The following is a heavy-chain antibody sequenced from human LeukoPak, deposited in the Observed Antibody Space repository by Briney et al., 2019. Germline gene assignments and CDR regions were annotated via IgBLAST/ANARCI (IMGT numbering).Heavy chain of an antibody. J-gene: IGHJ6*02. V-gene: IGHV4-59*01. CDR2: IYYSGST. Sequence: SETLSLTCTVSGGSISSYYWSWLRQPPGKGLEWIGYIYYSGSTNYNPSLKSRVTISVDTSKNQFSLKLSSVTAADTAVYYCATYSGSYYSYYYYGMDVWGQGTRSPSP. D-gene: IGHD1-26*01. CDR3: ATYSGSYYSYYYYGMDV. CDR1: GGSISSYY.